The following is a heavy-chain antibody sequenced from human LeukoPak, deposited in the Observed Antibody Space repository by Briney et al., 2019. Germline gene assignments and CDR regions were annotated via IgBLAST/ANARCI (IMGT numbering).Heavy chain of an antibody. Sequence: LSLTCAVYGGSFSGYYWSWIRQPPGKGLEWISYISASGTLTHYADSVEGRFTISRDNAKNSLYLQMNSLRGEDTAVYYCARDGTPIYSSGWVYMDIWGQGTMVTVSS. J-gene: IGHJ3*02. D-gene: IGHD6-25*01. CDR3: ARDGTPIYSSGWVYMDI. CDR2: ISASGTLT. V-gene: IGHV3-11*06. CDR1: GGSFSGYY.